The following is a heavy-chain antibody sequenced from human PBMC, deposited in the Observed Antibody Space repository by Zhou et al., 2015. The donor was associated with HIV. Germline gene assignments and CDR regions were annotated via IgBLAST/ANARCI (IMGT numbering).Heavy chain of an antibody. D-gene: IGHD6-19*01. J-gene: IGHJ5*02. V-gene: IGHV3-11*04. CDR2: ISSSGSTI. CDR3: ARAGENSSGWYFAYNWFDP. CDR1: GFSFSDYY. Sequence: QVQLVESGGGLVKPGGSLRLSCAASGFSFSDYYMTWIRQTPGKGLDWLSYISSSGSTINYADSVKGRFTVSRDNAKSTLYLQMNSLRGEDAAVYYCARAGENSSGWYFAYNWFDPWGQGTLVTVSS.